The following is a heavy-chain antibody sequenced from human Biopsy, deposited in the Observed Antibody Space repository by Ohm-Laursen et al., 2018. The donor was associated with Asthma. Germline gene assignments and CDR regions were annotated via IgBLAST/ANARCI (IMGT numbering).Heavy chain of an antibody. Sequence: SLRLSCAASGFTFSSYSMHWVRQAPGRGPEYVSFIATGGSNKFYADSVKGRFTVSRDNSKHTLYLHMTGLRADDTGVYYCVKDHSAGYYYFDDWGQGTLVTVSS. D-gene: IGHD2-21*01. V-gene: IGHV3-64D*08. CDR1: GFTFSSYS. J-gene: IGHJ4*02. CDR2: IATGGSNK. CDR3: VKDHSAGYYYFDD.